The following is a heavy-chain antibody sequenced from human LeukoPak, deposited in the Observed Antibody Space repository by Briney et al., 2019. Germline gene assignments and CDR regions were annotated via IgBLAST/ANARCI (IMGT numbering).Heavy chain of an antibody. V-gene: IGHV3-7*03. Sequence: TGGSLRLSCAPSGFTFSSYRMSWVRQAPGKGLEWVANIKQDGSEKYYVDSVKGRFTISRDNGKNSLYLQMNSLRAEDTAVYYCARKAYGLDVWGKGTTVTVPS. CDR3: ARKAYGLDV. CDR2: IKQDGSEK. J-gene: IGHJ6*04. CDR1: GFTFSSYR.